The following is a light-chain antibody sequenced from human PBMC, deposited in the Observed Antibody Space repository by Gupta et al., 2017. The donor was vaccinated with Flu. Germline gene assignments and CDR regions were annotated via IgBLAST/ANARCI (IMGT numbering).Light chain of an antibody. CDR2: GAS. Sequence: GTLSFSPGERATLSCRASQSVSSSYLAWYQQKPGQAPRLLIYGASSRATGIPDRFSGSGSGTDFTLTISRLEPEDFAVYYCQQYGSSPTTFGQGTKVEIK. CDR1: QSVSSSY. CDR3: QQYGSSPTT. V-gene: IGKV3-20*01. J-gene: IGKJ1*01.